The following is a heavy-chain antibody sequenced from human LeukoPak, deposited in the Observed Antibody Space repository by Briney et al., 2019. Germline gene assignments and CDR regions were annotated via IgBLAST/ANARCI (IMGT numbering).Heavy chain of an antibody. CDR1: GYTFTSYG. CDR3: ARGEEVSYYDFWSGYGNFGY. Sequence: ASVKVSCKASGYTFTSYGISWVRQAPGQGLEWMGWISAYNGNTNYAQKLQGRVTMTTDTSTSTAYMELRSLRSDDTAVYYCARGEEVSYYDFWSGYGNFGYWGQGTLVTVSS. V-gene: IGHV1-18*01. CDR2: ISAYNGNT. D-gene: IGHD3-3*01. J-gene: IGHJ4*02.